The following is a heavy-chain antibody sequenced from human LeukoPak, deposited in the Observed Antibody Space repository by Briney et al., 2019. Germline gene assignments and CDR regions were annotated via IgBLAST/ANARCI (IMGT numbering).Heavy chain of an antibody. CDR1: GFTFSSYS. D-gene: IGHD2-2*01. Sequence: AGSLRLSCAASGFTFSSYSMSWVRQAPGKGLEWVSYISSGSSTIYYADSVKGRFTISRDNAKNSLYLQMSSLRADDTAVYYCARARQGYCSSASCYSFDIWGQGTMLTVSS. V-gene: IGHV3-48*01. J-gene: IGHJ3*02. CDR2: ISSGSSTI. CDR3: ARARQGYCSSASCYSFDI.